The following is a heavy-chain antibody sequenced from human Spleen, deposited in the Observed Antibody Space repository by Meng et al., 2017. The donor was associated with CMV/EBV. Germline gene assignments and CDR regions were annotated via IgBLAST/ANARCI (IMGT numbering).Heavy chain of an antibody. J-gene: IGHJ5*02. CDR3: ARHRRGDWFDP. D-gene: IGHD3-16*01. V-gene: IGHV5-51*01. CDR1: GYSFTSYW. CDR2: IYPGDSDT. Sequence: GGYLRLSCKGSGYSFTSYWIGSVRQMPGKGLEWMGIIYPGDSDTRYSPSFQGQVTISADKSISTAYLQWSSLKASDTAMYYCARHRRGDWFDPWGQGTLVTVSS.